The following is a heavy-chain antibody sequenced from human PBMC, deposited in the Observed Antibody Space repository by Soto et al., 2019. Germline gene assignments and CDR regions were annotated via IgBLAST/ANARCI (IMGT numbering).Heavy chain of an antibody. CDR1: GFTFTNYW. J-gene: IGHJ6*03. CDR2: INSDGSVS. D-gene: IGHD2-15*01. Sequence: EVKLVESGGGLVQPGGSLRLSCAASGFTFTNYWMYWVRQAPGKGLVWVSRINSDGSVSSYADSVKGRLTISRDNVKNTLYLQMNSLRAEDTAVYYCARGDFVGGTCYSLAGSFYYYMDVWGKGTTVTVFS. CDR3: ARGDFVGGTCYSLAGSFYYYMDV. V-gene: IGHV3-74*01.